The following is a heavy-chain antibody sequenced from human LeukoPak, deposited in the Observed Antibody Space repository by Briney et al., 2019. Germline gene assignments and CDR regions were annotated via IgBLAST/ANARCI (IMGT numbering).Heavy chain of an antibody. CDR2: ISHSGDA. Sequence: SETLSLTCTVSGVSISSYYWSWIRQPPGKGLEWFGYISHSGDANYDPSLKSRVSISVDTSKNQFSLKLSSVTAADTAVYYCARQSISGSSLSYFDYWGQGTLVNVSS. D-gene: IGHD3-22*01. CDR3: ARQSISGSSLSYFDY. CDR1: GVSISSYY. J-gene: IGHJ4*02. V-gene: IGHV4-59*08.